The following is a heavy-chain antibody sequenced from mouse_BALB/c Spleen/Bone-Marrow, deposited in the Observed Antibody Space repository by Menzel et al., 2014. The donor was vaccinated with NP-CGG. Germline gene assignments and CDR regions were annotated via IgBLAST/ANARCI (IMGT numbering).Heavy chain of an antibody. V-gene: IGHV14-3*02. Sequence: EVQLQQSGAELVKPGASVKLSCTASGFNIKDTYMHWVKQRPEQGLEWIGRIDPANGNTKYVPKFQGKATITADTSSNTAYLQLSSLTSEDTAVYYCARYSYGSRGYYFDYWGQGTTLTVSS. D-gene: IGHD1-1*01. J-gene: IGHJ2*01. CDR1: GFNIKDTY. CDR3: ARYSYGSRGYYFDY. CDR2: IDPANGNT.